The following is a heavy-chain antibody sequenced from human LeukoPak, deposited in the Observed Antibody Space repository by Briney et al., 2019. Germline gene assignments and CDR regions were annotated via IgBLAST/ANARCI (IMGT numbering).Heavy chain of an antibody. J-gene: IGHJ6*03. CDR3: ARDYDRYYMDV. D-gene: IGHD3-3*01. CDR1: GFTFSSYC. CDR2: IRYEGSNK. Sequence: GGSLRLSCAVSGFTFSSYCMHWVRQAPGKGLEWVAFIRYEGSNKYYADSVKGRFTISRDNSKNPLYLQMNSLRAEDTAVYYCARDYDRYYMDVWGKGTTVTVSS. V-gene: IGHV3-30*02.